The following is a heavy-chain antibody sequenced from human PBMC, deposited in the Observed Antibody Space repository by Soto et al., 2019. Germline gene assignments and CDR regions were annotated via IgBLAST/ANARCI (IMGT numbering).Heavy chain of an antibody. V-gene: IGHV1-3*01. D-gene: IGHD2-2*01. CDR1: GYTFTSYA. CDR3: ARGRAVVVPAARGWFDP. Sequence: ASVKVSCKASGYTFTSYAMHWVRQAPGQRLEWMGWINAGNGNTKYSQKFQGRVTITRDTSASTAYMELSSLRSEDTAVYYCARGRAVVVPAARGWFDPWGQGTLVTVSS. J-gene: IGHJ5*02. CDR2: INAGNGNT.